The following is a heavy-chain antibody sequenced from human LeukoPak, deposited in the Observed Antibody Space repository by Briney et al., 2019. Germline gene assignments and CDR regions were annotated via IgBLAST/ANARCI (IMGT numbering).Heavy chain of an antibody. Sequence: PSETLSLTCNVSGGSISGYHWSWIRQPPGKGLEWLGYIYYSGSSNYNPSLKSRVTMSADTSKNQFSLKLSSVTAADTAVYYCARIPRSYYYYYYMDVWGKGTTVTVSS. J-gene: IGHJ6*03. D-gene: IGHD2-2*02. CDR1: GGSISGYH. CDR2: IYYSGSS. CDR3: ARIPRSYYYYYYMDV. V-gene: IGHV4-59*01.